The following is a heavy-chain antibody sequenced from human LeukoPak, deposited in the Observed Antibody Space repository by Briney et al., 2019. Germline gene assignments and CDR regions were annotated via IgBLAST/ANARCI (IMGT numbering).Heavy chain of an antibody. J-gene: IGHJ3*02. CDR3: ARDSITVSVGAFDI. V-gene: IGHV3-64*01. Sequence: PGGSLRLSCAASGFTFSHYAMHWVRQAPGKGLEYVSAISSNGGSTYYAHSVKGRFTISRDNSKNTLYLQMGSLRAEDMGVYYCARDSITVSVGAFDIWGQGTMVIVSS. D-gene: IGHD2-2*01. CDR1: GFTFSHYA. CDR2: ISSNGGST.